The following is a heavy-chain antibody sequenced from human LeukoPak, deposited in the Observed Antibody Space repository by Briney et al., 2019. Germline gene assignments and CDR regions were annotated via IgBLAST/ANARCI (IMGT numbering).Heavy chain of an antibody. J-gene: IGHJ4*02. V-gene: IGHV1-18*01. CDR1: GYTFASYG. Sequence: ASVKVSCKASGYTFASYGISWVRQAPGQGFEWMGWISAYNGNTNYAQKFQGRVTMTRDTSISTAYMELSRLRSDDTAVYYCARAVLWFGELMIDYWGQGTLVTVSS. CDR2: ISAYNGNT. CDR3: ARAVLWFGELMIDY. D-gene: IGHD3-10*01.